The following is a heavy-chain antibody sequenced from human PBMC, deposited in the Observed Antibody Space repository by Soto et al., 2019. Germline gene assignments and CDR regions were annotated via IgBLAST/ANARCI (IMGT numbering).Heavy chain of an antibody. V-gene: IGHV4-61*01. CDR3: ARVKALGAIVLMGNRRCDP. CDR1: GGSVSSGSYY. J-gene: IGHJ5*02. CDR2: IYYSGST. D-gene: IGHD2-8*01. Sequence: SETLSLTCTVSGGSVSSGSYYWSWIRQPPGKGLEWIGYIYYSGSTYYNPSLKSRVTISVDTSKNQFSLKLSSVTAADTAVYYCARVKALGAIVLMGNRRCDPWGQGTLVTVS.